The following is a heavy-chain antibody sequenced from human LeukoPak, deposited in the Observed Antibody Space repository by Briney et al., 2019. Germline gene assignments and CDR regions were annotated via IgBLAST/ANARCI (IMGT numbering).Heavy chain of an antibody. D-gene: IGHD4-17*01. V-gene: IGHV1-3*01. Sequence: ASVKVSCKASGYTFTSYAMHWVRQAPGQRLEWMGWINAGNGNTKYSQRFQGRVTITRDTSASTAYMELSSLRSEDTAVYYCAKTSTVTRTYYFDYWGQGTLVTVSS. J-gene: IGHJ4*02. CDR2: INAGNGNT. CDR3: AKTSTVTRTYYFDY. CDR1: GYTFTSYA.